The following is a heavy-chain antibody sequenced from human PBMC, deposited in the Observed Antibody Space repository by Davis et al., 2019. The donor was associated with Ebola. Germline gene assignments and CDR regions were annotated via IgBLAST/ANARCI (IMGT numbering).Heavy chain of an antibody. CDR1: GGTFSSYA. D-gene: IGHD3-10*01. Sequence: AASVKVSCKASGGTFSSYAISWVRQAPGQGLEWMGRIIPILGIANYAQKFQGRVTITADKSTSTAYMELSSLRSEDTAVYYCASYGSGSFGYYYYYGMDVWGQGTTVTVSS. V-gene: IGHV1-69*04. J-gene: IGHJ6*02. CDR3: ASYGSGSFGYYYYYGMDV. CDR2: IIPILGIA.